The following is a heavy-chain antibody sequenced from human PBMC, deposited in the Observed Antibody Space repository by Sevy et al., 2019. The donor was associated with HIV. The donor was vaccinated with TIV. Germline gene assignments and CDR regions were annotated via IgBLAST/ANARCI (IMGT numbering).Heavy chain of an antibody. CDR3: AKSALALSGHCGGDDNYFDY. J-gene: IGHJ4*02. D-gene: IGHD2-21*01. Sequence: GGSLRLSCAASGFTFRNYGMHWVRQAPGKGLEWVAIISYDGSNKYYADSVKGRFTISRDNSKNRLFLQMNSLRAEDRAVYYCAKSALALSGHCGGDDNYFDYWGQGTLVTVSS. CDR1: GFTFRNYG. CDR2: ISYDGSNK. V-gene: IGHV3-30*18.